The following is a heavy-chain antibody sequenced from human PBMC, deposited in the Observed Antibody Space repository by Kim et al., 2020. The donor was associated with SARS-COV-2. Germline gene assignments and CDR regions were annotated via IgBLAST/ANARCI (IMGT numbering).Heavy chain of an antibody. CDR3: AIADWYYFDF. Sequence: SAKYSVDSVEGRFTISRDNAKKSLYLQMNRLRAEDTAVYYCAIADWYYFDFWGQGTLVSVSS. V-gene: IGHV3-7*01. D-gene: IGHD3-9*01. CDR2: SAK. J-gene: IGHJ4*02.